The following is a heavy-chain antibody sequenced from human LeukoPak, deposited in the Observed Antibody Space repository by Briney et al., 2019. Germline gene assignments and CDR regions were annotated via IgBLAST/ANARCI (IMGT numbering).Heavy chain of an antibody. V-gene: IGHV4-59*01. J-gene: IGHJ4*02. Sequence: PSETLSLTCTVSGGSISGYYWSWIRQPPGKGLDWIGYVYHSGSTNYSPSLKSRVTISVDASKNQFSLKLTSVTAADTAVYYCARDRNRLFDYWGQGTLVTVSS. CDR3: ARDRNRLFDY. CDR2: VYHSGST. D-gene: IGHD1-14*01. CDR1: GGSISGYY.